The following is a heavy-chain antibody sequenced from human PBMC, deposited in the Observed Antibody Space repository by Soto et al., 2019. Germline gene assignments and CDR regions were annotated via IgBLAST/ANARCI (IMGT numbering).Heavy chain of an antibody. J-gene: IGHJ4*02. V-gene: IGHV3-30-3*01. D-gene: IGHD2-21*01. CDR3: ARREDKSAWSVIGW. CDR1: GFTFNTYA. CDR2: ISFDGNNK. Sequence: QVQLVESGGTVVQPGGSLRLSCAASGFTFNTYAMHWVRQAPGKRLEWVASISFDGNNKYYADSVKGRFTISRDNSNEALYLQMNSLKTDDTAVYYCARREDKSAWSVIGWWGQGTLVTVSS.